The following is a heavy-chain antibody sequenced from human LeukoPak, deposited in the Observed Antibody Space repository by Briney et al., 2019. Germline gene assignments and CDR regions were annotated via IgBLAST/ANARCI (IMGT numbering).Heavy chain of an antibody. CDR2: INPNSGGT. D-gene: IGHD2-8*01. V-gene: IGHV1-2*02. Sequence: ASLKVSCKASGYTFTGYYMHWVRQAPGQGLEWMGWINPNSGGTNYAQKFQGRVTMTRDTSISTAYMELSRLRSDDTAVYYCARDLMVSPNYYFDYWGQGTLVTVSS. CDR1: GYTFTGYY. J-gene: IGHJ4*02. CDR3: ARDLMVSPNYYFDY.